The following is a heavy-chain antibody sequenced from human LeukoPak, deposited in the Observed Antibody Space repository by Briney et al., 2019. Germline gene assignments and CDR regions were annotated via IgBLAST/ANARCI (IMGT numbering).Heavy chain of an antibody. CDR1: GFTFGEYA. CDR3: TRDGAAAGTFYYYYYMDV. J-gene: IGHJ6*03. CDR2: IRSKAYGGTT. Sequence: GGSLRLSCTASGFTFGEYAMSWVRPAPGKGLEWVGFIRSKAYGGTTEYAASVKGRFTISRDDSKSIAYLQMNSLKTEDTAVYDCTRDGAAAGTFYYYYYMDVWGKGTTVTVSS. D-gene: IGHD6-13*01. V-gene: IGHV3-49*04.